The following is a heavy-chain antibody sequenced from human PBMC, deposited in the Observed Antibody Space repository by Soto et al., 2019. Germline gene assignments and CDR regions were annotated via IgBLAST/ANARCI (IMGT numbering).Heavy chain of an antibody. J-gene: IGHJ6*02. CDR1: GGSFSGYY. CDR3: ARALWFGELHYYYYGMDV. V-gene: IGHV4-34*01. Sequence: SETLSLTCAVYGGSFSGYYWSWIRQPPGKGLEWIGEINHSGSTNYNPSLKSRVTISVDTSKNRFSLKLSSVTAADTAVYYCARALWFGELHYYYYGMDVWGQGTTVTVSS. D-gene: IGHD3-10*01. CDR2: INHSGST.